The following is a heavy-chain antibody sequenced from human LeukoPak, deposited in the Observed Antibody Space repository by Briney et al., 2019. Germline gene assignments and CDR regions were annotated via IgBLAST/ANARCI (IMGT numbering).Heavy chain of an antibody. CDR3: ARTQGYCSSTSCYPFGY. J-gene: IGHJ4*02. D-gene: IGHD2-2*01. V-gene: IGHV4-28*01. CDR2: IYHTGST. Sequence: SDTLSLTCAVSGYSISSSSNWWGWIRQPPGKGLEWIGYIYHTGSTYYNPSLKSRVSMSVDTSKNQISLKLSSVTAVDTAVYYCARTQGYCSSTSCYPFGYWGQGSLVTVSS. CDR1: GYSISSSSNW.